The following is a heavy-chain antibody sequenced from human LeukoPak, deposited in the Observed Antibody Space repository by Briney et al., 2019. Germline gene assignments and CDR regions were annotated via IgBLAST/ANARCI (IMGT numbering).Heavy chain of an antibody. CDR3: ASTMVRGVIITEFDY. J-gene: IGHJ4*02. Sequence: GGSLRLSCTASGFAFSSYWMNWVRQAPGKGLEWVANIKQDGTEKYYVDSVKGRFTISRDNAKNSMYLQMNSLRAEDTAVYYCASTMVRGVIITEFDYWGQGTLVTVSS. D-gene: IGHD3-10*01. CDR1: GFAFSSYW. CDR2: IKQDGTEK. V-gene: IGHV3-7*01.